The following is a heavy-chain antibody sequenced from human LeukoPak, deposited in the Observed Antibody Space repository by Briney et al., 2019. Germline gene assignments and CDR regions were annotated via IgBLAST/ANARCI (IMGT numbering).Heavy chain of an antibody. V-gene: IGHV3-30*03. CDR1: GFTFSSYV. D-gene: IGHD3-10*01. CDR3: VRDYYGSGTYQGNYYYGMDV. Sequence: PGGSLRLSCAASGFTFSSYVMHWVRQAPGKGLEWVALISSDGSNKYYADSVKGRFTISRDNSNNTMYLQMNNLRSEDTAVYFCVRDYYGSGTYQGNYYYGMDVWGHGTTVTVSS. CDR2: ISSDGSNK. J-gene: IGHJ6*02.